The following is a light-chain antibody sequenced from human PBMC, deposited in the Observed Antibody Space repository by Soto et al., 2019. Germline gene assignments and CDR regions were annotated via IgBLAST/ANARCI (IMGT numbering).Light chain of an antibody. CDR3: QQYNRYWT. Sequence: PFTPSPSPPSASVGDRVTIPCRASQGISSNLAWYQQKPGRAPKLLIFGASTLQSGVPSRFNGTGSGTEFTLTISSLQPDDSATYYCQQYNRYWTFGQGTKVDIK. CDR1: QGISSN. J-gene: IGKJ1*01. CDR2: GAS. V-gene: IGKV1-9*01.